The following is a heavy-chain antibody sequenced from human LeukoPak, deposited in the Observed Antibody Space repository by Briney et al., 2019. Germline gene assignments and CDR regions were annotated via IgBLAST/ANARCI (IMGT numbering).Heavy chain of an antibody. J-gene: IGHJ4*02. CDR1: GYTFTGYF. V-gene: IGHV1-2*02. Sequence: ASVKVSFKASGYTFTGYFIHWVRQAPGQGLEWMGWIYANSGGTNYAQKFQGRVTMTRDTSINTAYMELSSLRSDDTAFYYCARVTGGGDYFDYWGQGTLVTVSS. D-gene: IGHD3-10*01. CDR2: IYANSGGT. CDR3: ARVTGGGDYFDY.